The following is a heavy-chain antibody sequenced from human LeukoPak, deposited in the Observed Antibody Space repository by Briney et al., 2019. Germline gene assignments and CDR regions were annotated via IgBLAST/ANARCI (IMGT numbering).Heavy chain of an antibody. V-gene: IGHV4-61*01. D-gene: IGHD3-22*01. CDR1: GGSVSSGSYY. J-gene: IGHJ3*02. CDR2: IYYSGST. CDR3: ARRADYYDPKDAFDI. Sequence: SETLSLTCTVSGGSVSSGSYYWSRIRQPPGKGLEWIGYIYYSGSTNYNPSLKSRVTISVDTSKNQFSLKLSSVTAADTAVYYCARRADYYDPKDAFDIWGQGTMVTVSS.